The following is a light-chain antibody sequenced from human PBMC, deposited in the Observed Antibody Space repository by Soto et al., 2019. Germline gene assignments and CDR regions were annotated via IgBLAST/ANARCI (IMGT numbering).Light chain of an antibody. CDR3: MQGEHWPPP. J-gene: IGKJ1*01. CDR2: KVS. CDR1: QRPVHSNGNTY. Sequence: DVVMTQSPLSLSVTLGQPASISCRSSQRPVHSNGNTYLTWFQQRPGHSPRPLIYKVSSRDSGVTDRLSGSGSRTEFTLRVSRVEEDDVGVYYCMQGEHWPPPSGLGTKVEIK. V-gene: IGKV2-30*02.